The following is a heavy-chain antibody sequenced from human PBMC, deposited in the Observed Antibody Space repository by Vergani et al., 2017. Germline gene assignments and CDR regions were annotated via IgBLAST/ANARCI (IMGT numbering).Heavy chain of an antibody. CDR3: AREGSDYYDSSGYYVLGCFDI. Sequence: QVQLVQSGAEVKKPGASVKVSCKASGYTFTGYYMHWVRQAPGQGLEWMGWINPNSGGTNYAQKFQGRVTMTRDTSISTAYMELSRMRSDDTAVYYCAREGSDYYDSSGYYVLGCFDIWGQGTMVTVSS. V-gene: IGHV1-2*02. J-gene: IGHJ3*02. D-gene: IGHD3-22*01. CDR1: GYTFTGYY. CDR2: INPNSGGT.